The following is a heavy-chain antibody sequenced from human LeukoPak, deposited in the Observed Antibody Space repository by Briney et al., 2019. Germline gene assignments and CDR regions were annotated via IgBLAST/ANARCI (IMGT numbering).Heavy chain of an antibody. J-gene: IGHJ4*02. V-gene: IGHV3-66*01. Sequence: SGGSLRLSCAASGFTVSSNYMSWVRQAPGKGLEWVSVIYSGGNTYYADSVKGRFTISRDNSKNTLYLQMNSLRAEDTAVYYCARDNDSSPFDYWGQGTLVTVSS. CDR1: GFTVSSNY. D-gene: IGHD3-22*01. CDR2: IYSGGNT. CDR3: ARDNDSSPFDY.